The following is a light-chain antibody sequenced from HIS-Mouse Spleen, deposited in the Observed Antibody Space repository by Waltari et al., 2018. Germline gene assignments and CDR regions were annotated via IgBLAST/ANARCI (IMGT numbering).Light chain of an antibody. V-gene: IGLV3-25*03. CDR3: QSADSSGTYSVV. J-gene: IGLJ2*01. CDR1: ALPKQY. CDR2: KDS. Sequence: SYELTQPPSVSVSPGQTARITCSGDALPKQYAYWYQQKPGQAPVLVIYKDSERPSGIPDAFSGSRSGTTVTLTISGGQAEDEADYYCQSADSSGTYSVVFGGGTKLTVL.